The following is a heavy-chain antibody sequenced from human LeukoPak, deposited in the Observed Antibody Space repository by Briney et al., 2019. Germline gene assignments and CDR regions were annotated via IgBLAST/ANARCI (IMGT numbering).Heavy chain of an antibody. V-gene: IGHV3-7*01. J-gene: IGHJ5*02. CDR1: GFTFSSYA. CDR3: ARRSMTTVFS. D-gene: IGHD4-17*01. Sequence: GGSLRLSCAASGFTFSSYAMSWVRQAPGTGLEWVANIKQDGSEKYYVDSVKGRFTISRDNAKNSLYLQMNSLRAEDTAVYYCARRSMTTVFSWGQGTLVTVSS. CDR2: IKQDGSEK.